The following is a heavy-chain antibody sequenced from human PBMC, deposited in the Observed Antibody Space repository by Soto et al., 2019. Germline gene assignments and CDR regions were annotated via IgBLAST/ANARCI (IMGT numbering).Heavy chain of an antibody. D-gene: IGHD6-19*01. CDR3: AREPDGPYSSGHYYYYGMDV. V-gene: IGHV3-30-3*01. CDR1: GFTFSSYA. J-gene: IGHJ6*02. CDR2: ISYDGSNK. Sequence: QVQLVESGGGVVQPGRSLRLSCAASGFTFSSYAMHWVRQAPGKGLEWVAVISYDGSNKYYADSVKGRFTISRDNSKNTLYLQMNSLRAEDTAVYYCAREPDGPYSSGHYYYYGMDVWGQGTTVTVSS.